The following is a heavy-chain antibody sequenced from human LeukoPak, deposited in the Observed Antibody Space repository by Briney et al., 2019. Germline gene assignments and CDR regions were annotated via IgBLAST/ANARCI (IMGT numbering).Heavy chain of an antibody. CDR2: ISYPART. V-gene: IGHV4-39*01. CDR3: ASPGSGYYYAAD. J-gene: IGHJ4*02. CDR1: GGSLTSTSSF. Sequence: SETLSLTCTVSGGSLTSTSSFWGWIRQSPGKGLEWIGSISYPARTYYNPSLKTRITMSLDASKNQFSLRLDSVTAADTALYFCASPGSGYYYAADWGQGTLVTVSP. D-gene: IGHD3-22*01.